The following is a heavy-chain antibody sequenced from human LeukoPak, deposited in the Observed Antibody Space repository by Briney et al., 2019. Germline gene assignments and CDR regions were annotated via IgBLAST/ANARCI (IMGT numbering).Heavy chain of an antibody. CDR1: GGSFSSGAYY. D-gene: IGHD3-16*01. CDR2: IYYSGST. CDR3: ARRTPTFGAFDI. V-gene: IGHV4-39*01. J-gene: IGHJ3*02. Sequence: SQTLSLTCTVSGGSFSSGAYYWSWIRQSPGKGLEWIGSIYYSGSTYYNASLKSRVTISVDTSKNQFSLKLNSVTASDTALYYCARRTPTFGAFDIWGQGTMVTVSS.